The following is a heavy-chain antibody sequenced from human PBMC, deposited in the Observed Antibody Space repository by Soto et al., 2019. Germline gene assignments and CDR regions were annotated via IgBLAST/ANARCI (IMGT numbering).Heavy chain of an antibody. CDR1: GYRFTTYW. CDR3: ASHFSSQDPTDF. D-gene: IGHD6-13*01. Sequence: PGESLKISCKGSGYRFTTYWVTWVRQTAGKGLEWMGKIDPKDSYTKYSPSFQGHVVMSADESTSTASLRLNSLRASDTAIYYCASHFSSQDPTDFWGQGTLVTVSS. V-gene: IGHV5-10-1*01. J-gene: IGHJ4*02. CDR2: IDPKDSYT.